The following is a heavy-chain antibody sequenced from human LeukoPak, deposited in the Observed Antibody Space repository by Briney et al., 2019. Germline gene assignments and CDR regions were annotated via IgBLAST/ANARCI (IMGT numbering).Heavy chain of an antibody. D-gene: IGHD6-19*01. V-gene: IGHV4-34*01. CDR3: AKRIAVAGSPYYFDY. Sequence: SETLSLTCTVSGGSISSYYWSWIRQPPGKGLEWIGEINHSGSTNYNPSLKSRVTISVDTSKNQFSLKLSSVTAADTAVYYCAKRIAVAGSPYYFDYWGQGTLVTVSS. CDR2: INHSGST. J-gene: IGHJ4*02. CDR1: GGSISSYY.